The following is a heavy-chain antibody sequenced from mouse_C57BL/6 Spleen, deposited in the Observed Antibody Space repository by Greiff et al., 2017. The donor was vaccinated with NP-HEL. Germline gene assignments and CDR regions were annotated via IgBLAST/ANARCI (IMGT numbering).Heavy chain of an antibody. D-gene: IGHD1-1*01. CDR2: IYWDDDK. J-gene: IGHJ3*01. Sequence: QVTLKVCGPGILQSSQTLSLTCSFSGFSLSTSGMGVSWIRQPSGKGLEWLAHIYWDDDKRYNPSLKSRLTISKDTSRNQVFLKITSVDTADTATYYCARDYYGSSPFAYWGQGTLVTVSA. CDR3: ARDYYGSSPFAY. CDR1: GFSLSTSGMG. V-gene: IGHV8-12*01.